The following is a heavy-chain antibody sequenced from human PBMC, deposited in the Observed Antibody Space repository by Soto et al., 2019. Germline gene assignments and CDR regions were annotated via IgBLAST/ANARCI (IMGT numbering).Heavy chain of an antibody. CDR1: GFTFSSYA. J-gene: IGHJ4*02. CDR3: AKTPSFSSSWYPYFDY. CDR2: ISGSGGST. V-gene: IGHV3-23*01. Sequence: GSLRLSCAASGFTFSSYAMSWVSQAPGKGLEWVSAISGSGGSTYYADSVKGRFTISRDNSKNTPYLQMNSLRAEDTAVYYCAKTPSFSSSWYPYFDYWGQGTLVTVSS. D-gene: IGHD6-13*01.